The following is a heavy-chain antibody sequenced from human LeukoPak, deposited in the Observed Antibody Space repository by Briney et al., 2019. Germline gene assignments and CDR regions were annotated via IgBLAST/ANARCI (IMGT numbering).Heavy chain of an antibody. V-gene: IGHV3-23*01. J-gene: IGHJ4*02. D-gene: IGHD6-13*01. CDR2: ISGSGGST. Sequence: GGSLRLSYAASGFTFSSYAMSWVRQAPGKGLEWVSAISGSGGSTYYADSVKGRFTISRDNSKNTLYLQMNSLRAEDTAVYYYARDRSRIPAAGGHDYWGQGTLVTVSS. CDR1: GFTFSSYA. CDR3: ARDRSRIPAAGGHDY.